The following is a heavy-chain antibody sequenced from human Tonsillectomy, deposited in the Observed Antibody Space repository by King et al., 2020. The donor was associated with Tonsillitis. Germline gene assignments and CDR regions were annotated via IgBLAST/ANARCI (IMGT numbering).Heavy chain of an antibody. D-gene: IGHD6-13*01. Sequence: QLQESGPGLVKPSETLSLTCTVSGGSISSSSYYWGWIRQPPGKGLEWIGSMYYSGSAYYNPSLESRVTISVDTSKNQFSLKLTSVTAADTAVYYCVSNEGAAAGTWDYWGQGTLVPVSS. V-gene: IGHV4-39*01. CDR2: MYYSGSA. CDR3: VSNEGAAAGTWDY. J-gene: IGHJ4*02. CDR1: GGSISSSSYY.